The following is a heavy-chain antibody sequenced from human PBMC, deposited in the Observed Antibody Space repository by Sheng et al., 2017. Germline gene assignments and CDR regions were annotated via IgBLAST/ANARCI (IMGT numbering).Heavy chain of an antibody. D-gene: IGHD3-9*01. CDR2: ISYDGSNK. J-gene: IGHJ3*02. Sequence: QVQLVESGGGVVQPGRSLRLSCAASGFTFSSYAMHWVRQAPGKGLEWVAVISYDGSNKYYADSVKGRFTISRDNSKNTLYLQMNSLRAEDTAVYYCARELNDDDEVLRYFDWFDAFDIWGQGTMVTVSS. CDR3: ARELNDDDEVLRYFDWFDAFDI. CDR1: GFTFSSYA. V-gene: IGHV3-30-3*01.